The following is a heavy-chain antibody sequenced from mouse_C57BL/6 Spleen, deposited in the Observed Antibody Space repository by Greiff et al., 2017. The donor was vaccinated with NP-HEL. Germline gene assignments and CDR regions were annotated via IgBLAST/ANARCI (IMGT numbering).Heavy chain of an antibody. J-gene: IGHJ2*01. Sequence: EVKLMESGEGLVKPGGSLKLSCAASGFTFSSYAMSWVRQTPEKRLEWVAYISSGGDYIYYADTVKGRFTISRDNARNTLYLQMSSLKSEDTAMYYCTREGGLRRGGYYFDYWGQGTTLTVSS. CDR3: TREGGLRRGGYYFDY. CDR2: ISSGGDYI. D-gene: IGHD2-4*01. V-gene: IGHV5-9-1*02. CDR1: GFTFSSYA.